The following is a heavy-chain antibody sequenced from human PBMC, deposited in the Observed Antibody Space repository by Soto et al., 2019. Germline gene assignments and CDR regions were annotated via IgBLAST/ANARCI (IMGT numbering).Heavy chain of an antibody. V-gene: IGHV3-74*01. D-gene: IGHD2-2*01. CDR3: ARETRVIPAESDFDY. J-gene: IGHJ4*02. Sequence: EVQLVESGGGLVQPGGSLRLSCAASGFTFSTYWMHWVRQAPGKGLVWVSRTNTDGSSTTYADSVEGRFTISRDNAKNTLYLQMNTLRAEDTAVYYCARETRVIPAESDFDYWGQGTLVTVSS. CDR1: GFTFSTYW. CDR2: TNTDGSST.